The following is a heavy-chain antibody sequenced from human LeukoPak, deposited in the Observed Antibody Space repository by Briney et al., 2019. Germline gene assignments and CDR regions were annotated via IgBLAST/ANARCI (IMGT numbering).Heavy chain of an antibody. CDR1: GYSFTSYG. Sequence: GASVKVSCNVFGYSFTSYGISWVRQAPGQGLEWMGWISGYNGNRKYAQKLQGRVTMTTDTPTSIAYMELRSLRSDDTAVYYCARGAPYYDFWSGYYDYNWFDPWGQGTLVTVSS. J-gene: IGHJ5*02. V-gene: IGHV1-18*01. D-gene: IGHD3-3*01. CDR3: ARGAPYYDFWSGYYDYNWFDP. CDR2: ISGYNGNR.